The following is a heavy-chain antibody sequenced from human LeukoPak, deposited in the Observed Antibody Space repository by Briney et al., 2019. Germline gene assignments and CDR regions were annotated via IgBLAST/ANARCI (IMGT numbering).Heavy chain of an antibody. J-gene: IGHJ5*02. CDR1: GDSVSSSTYY. V-gene: IGHV4-39*07. D-gene: IGHD1-26*01. CDR3: VRVQKQPRRLSGTYPTGFDP. CDR2: IYYSGST. Sequence: PSETLPLTCTVSGDSVSSSTYYWGWIRQPPGKGLEWIGSIYYSGSTYYNPSLKSRVTISIDTCKNQFSLKLSSVTAADTAVYYCVRVQKQPRRLSGTYPTGFDPWGQGTLVTVSS.